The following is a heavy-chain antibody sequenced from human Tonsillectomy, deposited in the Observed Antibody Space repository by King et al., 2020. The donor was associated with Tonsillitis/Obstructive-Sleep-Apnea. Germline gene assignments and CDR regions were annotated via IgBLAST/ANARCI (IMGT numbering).Heavy chain of an antibody. D-gene: IGHD2-15*01. J-gene: IGHJ3*02. CDR3: AGRYCSGGRCYRAFDI. Sequence: VQLQPWGAGLLKPSETLSLTCAVYCGSFSGYYWSLIRQPPGEGLEWIGEINHSGSTNYHPSLKSRVTISVDTSKNQFSLKLSSVTAADTAVYYCAGRYCSGGRCYRAFDIWGQGTMVTVSS. CDR1: CGSFSGYY. CDR2: INHSGST. V-gene: IGHV4-34*01.